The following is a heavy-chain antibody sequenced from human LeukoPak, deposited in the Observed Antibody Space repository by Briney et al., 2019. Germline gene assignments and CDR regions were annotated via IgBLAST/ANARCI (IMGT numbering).Heavy chain of an antibody. D-gene: IGHD5-18*01. Sequence: GGSLRLSCAASGFTVSSNYMSWVRQAPGKGLEWVSVIYSGGSTYYADSVKSRFTISRDNSKNTLYLQMNSLRAEDTAVYYCAKRGYSSAGAFDIWGQGTMVTVSS. CDR3: AKRGYSSAGAFDI. CDR2: IYSGGST. V-gene: IGHV3-53*01. CDR1: GFTVSSNY. J-gene: IGHJ3*02.